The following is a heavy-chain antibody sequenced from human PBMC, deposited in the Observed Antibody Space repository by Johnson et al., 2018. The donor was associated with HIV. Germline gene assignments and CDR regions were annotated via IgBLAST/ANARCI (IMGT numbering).Heavy chain of an antibody. J-gene: IGHJ3*02. Sequence: MLLVESGGGVVQPGRSLRLSCAASGFTFSSYAMHWVRQAPGKGLEWVANIKQDGSEKYYVDSVKGRFTISGDNAKNSLYLQMNSLRAEDTAVYYCATDIVVVLALGGDAFDIWGQGTMVIVSS. D-gene: IGHD2-2*01. CDR3: ATDIVVVLALGGDAFDI. CDR2: IKQDGSEK. V-gene: IGHV3-7*01. CDR1: GFTFSSYA.